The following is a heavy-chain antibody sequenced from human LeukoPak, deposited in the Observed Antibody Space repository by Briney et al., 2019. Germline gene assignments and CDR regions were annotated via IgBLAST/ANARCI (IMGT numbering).Heavy chain of an antibody. CDR3: VRSAFHAGSGNYYDY. CDR2: IGNAGSIT. Sequence: GGSLRLSCAASGFTFSNYWIHWVRQAPGKGLVWVSRIGNAGSITTYADSVKGRFTISRDNAENTLYLQMNSLRVEDSAVYYCVRSAFHAGSGNYYDYWGQGTLVTVSS. D-gene: IGHD3-22*01. V-gene: IGHV3-74*03. J-gene: IGHJ4*02. CDR1: GFTFSNYW.